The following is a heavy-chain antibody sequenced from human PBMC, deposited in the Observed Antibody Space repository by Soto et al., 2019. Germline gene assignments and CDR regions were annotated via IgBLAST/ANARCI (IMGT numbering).Heavy chain of an antibody. J-gene: IGHJ5*02. CDR3: ARSSGGNFGIIIEGSNWFDP. CDR1: GDTFTSYY. CDR2: INPHGGST. V-gene: IGHV1-46*01. Sequence: QVQLVQSGAEVKRPGASVKVSCKAPGDTFTSYYLNWVRQAPGQGLEWMGVINPHGGSTKYAQKFQGRITMTRDTSRSTVYMELSSLRSDDTAIYYWARSSGGNFGIIIEGSNWFDPWGQGTLVTVSS. D-gene: IGHD3-3*01.